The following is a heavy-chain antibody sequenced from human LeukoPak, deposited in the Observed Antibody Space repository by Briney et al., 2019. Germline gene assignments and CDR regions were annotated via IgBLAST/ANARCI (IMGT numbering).Heavy chain of an antibody. CDR2: INPNSGGT. Sequence: GASVKVYCKASGYTFTGYYMHWVRQAPGHGLEWMGWINPNSGGTNYAQKFQGRVTMTRDTSIITAYMELSRLRSDDTAVYYCARGAVGVASNPAWGQGTLVTVSS. D-gene: IGHD4-23*01. CDR1: GYTFTGYY. J-gene: IGHJ5*02. V-gene: IGHV1-2*02. CDR3: ARGAVGVASNPA.